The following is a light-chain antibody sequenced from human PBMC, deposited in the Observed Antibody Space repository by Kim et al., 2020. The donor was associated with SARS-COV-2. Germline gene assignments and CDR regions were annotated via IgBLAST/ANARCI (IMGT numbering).Light chain of an antibody. V-gene: IGKV3-15*01. CDR1: RSISSN. J-gene: IGKJ2*01. Sequence: SVSPGERATLSSRAGRSISSNLAWYQQQPGQAPRLLISGASTRATDIPGRISGSGSGTEFTLTISSLQSEDFAFYFCQQYNYWPPTFGQGTKLEI. CDR3: QQYNYWPPT. CDR2: GAS.